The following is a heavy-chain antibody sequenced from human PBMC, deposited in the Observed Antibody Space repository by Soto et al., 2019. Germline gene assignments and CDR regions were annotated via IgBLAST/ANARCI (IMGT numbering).Heavy chain of an antibody. J-gene: IGHJ5*02. CDR2: TYYRSKWYN. CDR3: ARVRYSSGWYEVEHHLNWFDP. CDR1: GDSVSSNSAA. V-gene: IGHV6-1*01. Sequence: PSQTRSLPCAISGDSVSSNSAAWNWIRQSPSRGLEWLGRTYYRSKWYNDYAVSVKSRITINPDTSKNQFSLQLNSVTPEDTAVYYCARVRYSSGWYEVEHHLNWFDPWGQGTLVTVSS. D-gene: IGHD6-19*01.